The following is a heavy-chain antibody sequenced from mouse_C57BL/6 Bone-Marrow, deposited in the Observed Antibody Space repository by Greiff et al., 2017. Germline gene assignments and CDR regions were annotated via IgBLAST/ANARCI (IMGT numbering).Heavy chain of an antibody. CDR1: GYTFTSYW. CDR3: ARGGGNIGAGFAY. J-gene: IGHJ3*01. V-gene: IGHV1-69*01. D-gene: IGHD2-14*01. Sequence: QVQLQQPGAELVMPGASVKLSCKASGYTFTSYWMHWVKQRPGQGLEWIGEIDPSDSYTNYNQKFKGKSTLTVDKSSSTAYMQLSSLTSEDSAVYYRARGGGNIGAGFAYWGQGTLVTVSA. CDR2: IDPSDSYT.